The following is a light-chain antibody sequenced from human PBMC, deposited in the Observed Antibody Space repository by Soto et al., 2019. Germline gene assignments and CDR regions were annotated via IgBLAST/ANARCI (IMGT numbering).Light chain of an antibody. J-gene: IGKJ1*01. CDR3: QQYNNWPPWT. CDR1: QSVSSN. CDR2: GAS. Sequence: EILMTQSPATPSVSPGERATLSCRASQSVSSNLAWYQLKPGQAPRLLIHGASTRATGIPARFSGSGSGTEFTLTISSLQSEDFAVYSCQQYNNWPPWTFGQGTKVDIK. V-gene: IGKV3-15*01.